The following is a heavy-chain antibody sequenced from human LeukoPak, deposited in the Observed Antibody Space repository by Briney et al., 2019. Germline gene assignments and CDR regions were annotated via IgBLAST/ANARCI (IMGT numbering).Heavy chain of an antibody. D-gene: IGHD3-10*01. Sequence: SETLSLTCTVSGGSISSSSYYWGWIRLPPGKGLEWIGSIYYSGSTYYNPSLKSRVTISVDTSKNQFSLKLSSVTAADTAVYYCARLPDYYSRHGAPGWGQGTLVTVSS. V-gene: IGHV4-39*07. CDR2: IYYSGST. J-gene: IGHJ4*02. CDR3: ARLPDYYSRHGAPG. CDR1: GGSISSSSYY.